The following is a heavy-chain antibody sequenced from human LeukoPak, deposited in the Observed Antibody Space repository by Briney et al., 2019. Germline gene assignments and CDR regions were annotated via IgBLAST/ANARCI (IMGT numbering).Heavy chain of an antibody. CDR2: IYSTGST. Sequence: SETLSLTCTVSGGSISSGGYHWSWIRQHPGKGLEWIGYIYSTGSTYYNPSLKSRIIISVDTSKNQFSLELSSVTAADTAVYYCAREGVMVRVFDYWGQGTLVTVSS. V-gene: IGHV4-31*03. J-gene: IGHJ4*02. D-gene: IGHD3-10*01. CDR1: GGSISSGGYH. CDR3: AREGVMVRVFDY.